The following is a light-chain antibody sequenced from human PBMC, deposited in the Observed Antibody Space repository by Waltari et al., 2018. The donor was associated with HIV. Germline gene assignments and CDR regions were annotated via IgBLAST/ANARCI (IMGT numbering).Light chain of an antibody. Sequence: QSALTQPASVPGSPGQSLTISCTGTSSDVGDYNSVSWYQQHPGNAPKLIIYDVSNRPSGVSNRFSGSKSGNTASLTISGLQTEDDADYYCSSYTSSSTRVFGTGTKVTVL. CDR1: SSDVGDYNS. V-gene: IGLV2-14*01. J-gene: IGLJ1*01. CDR2: DVS. CDR3: SSYTSSSTRV.